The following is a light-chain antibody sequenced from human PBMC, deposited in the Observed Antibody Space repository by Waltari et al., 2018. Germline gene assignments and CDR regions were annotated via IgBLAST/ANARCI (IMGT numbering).Light chain of an antibody. CDR2: KDT. J-gene: IGLJ3*02. V-gene: IGLV3-25*03. CDR1: ALPRQY. Sequence: SYELTQPPSVSVSPGQTARITCSGDALPRQYAFWYQQKPGRAPILIIYKDTERPSGIPERFSGSSSGTTVTLTISGVQAEDEADFYWQSSDHTASFWVFGGGTRLTVL. CDR3: QSSDHTASFWV.